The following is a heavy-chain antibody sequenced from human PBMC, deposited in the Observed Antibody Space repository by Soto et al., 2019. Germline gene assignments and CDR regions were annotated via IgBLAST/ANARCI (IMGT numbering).Heavy chain of an antibody. CDR1: GYTFTRYY. V-gene: IGHV1-46*03. CDR2: INPSGGST. Sequence: GASVKVSCKASGYTFTRYYMHWVRQAPGQGLEWMGIINPSGGSTSYAQKFQGRVTMTRDTSTSTVYMELSSLRSEDTAVYYCASVGYCSSTSCYFGPFGLDYWGQGTLVTVSS. CDR3: ASVGYCSSTSCYFGPFGLDY. D-gene: IGHD2-2*01. J-gene: IGHJ4*02.